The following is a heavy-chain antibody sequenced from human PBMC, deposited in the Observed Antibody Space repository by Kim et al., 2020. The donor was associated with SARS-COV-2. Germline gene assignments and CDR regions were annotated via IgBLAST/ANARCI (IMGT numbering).Heavy chain of an antibody. J-gene: IGHJ4*02. CDR3: GRGPNSSGYYFDY. D-gene: IGHD3-22*01. Sequence: SETLSLTCTVSGGSINSYFWSWIRQPPGKGLEWIGYIYYTGSTNYNPSLKSRVTMSVDTSRNQFSLRLSSVTAADTAVYYCGRGPNSSGYYFDYWGQGSLVTVSS. V-gene: IGHV4-59*01. CDR2: IYYTGST. CDR1: GGSINSYF.